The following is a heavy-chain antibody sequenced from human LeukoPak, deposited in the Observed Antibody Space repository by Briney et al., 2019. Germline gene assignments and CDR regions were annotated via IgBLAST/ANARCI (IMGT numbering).Heavy chain of an antibody. J-gene: IGHJ4*02. V-gene: IGHV4-39*01. Sequence: SETLSLTCTGSGGSISSSTYYWGWVRQPPGKGLEWIGTIYSGGSTYYNPSLTSRVTISGDTSKNQFLLRPSSVTAADTAVYHCARGLGGGDYVDFWGQGILVTVSS. CDR2: IYSGGST. CDR1: GGSISSSTYY. D-gene: IGHD3/OR15-3a*01. CDR3: ARGLGGGDYVDF.